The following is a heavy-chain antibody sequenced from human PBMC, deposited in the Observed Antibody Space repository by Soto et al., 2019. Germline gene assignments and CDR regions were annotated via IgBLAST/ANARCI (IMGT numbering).Heavy chain of an antibody. CDR3: ARQYSAYDRFDY. Sequence: PSETLSLTCSVSGGSINDYYWTWIRQPPGKRLEWIGDIYHSGSTNYNPSLKSRVTMSVDTSKNQFSLKLNSVTAADTALYYCARQYSAYDRFDYWGQGTLVTSPQ. J-gene: IGHJ4*02. CDR2: IYHSGST. CDR1: GGSINDYY. D-gene: IGHD5-12*01. V-gene: IGHV4-59*08.